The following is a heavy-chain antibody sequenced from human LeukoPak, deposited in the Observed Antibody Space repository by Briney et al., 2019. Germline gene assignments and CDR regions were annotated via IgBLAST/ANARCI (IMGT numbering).Heavy chain of an antibody. V-gene: IGHV4-59*01. CDR3: AGEGRQDYVYFDC. CDR2: INYSANT. D-gene: IGHD4-17*01. CDR1: GDSISSYY. J-gene: IGHJ4*02. Sequence: SETLSLTCTVSGDSISSYYWSWIRQPPGKGLEWMGYINYSANTNYNPSLKSRVTISVDTSKNQFSLRLTSVTAADTAVYYCAGEGRQDYVYFDCWGQGTLVTVSS.